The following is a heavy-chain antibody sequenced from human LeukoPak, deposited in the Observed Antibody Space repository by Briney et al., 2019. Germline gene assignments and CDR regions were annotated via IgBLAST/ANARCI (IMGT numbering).Heavy chain of an antibody. CDR3: ARKYYYDSSGYSDPGAFDI. V-gene: IGHV3-66*01. J-gene: IGHJ3*02. D-gene: IGHD3-22*01. Sequence: GGSLKLSCAASGFTVSSNYMSWVRQAPGKGLEWVSVIYSGGSTYYADSVKGRFTISRDNSKNTLYLKMNSLRAEDTAVYYCARKYYYDSSGYSDPGAFDIWGQGTMVTVSS. CDR1: GFTVSSNY. CDR2: IYSGGST.